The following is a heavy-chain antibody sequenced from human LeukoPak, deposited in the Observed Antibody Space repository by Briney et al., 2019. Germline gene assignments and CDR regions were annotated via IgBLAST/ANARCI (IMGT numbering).Heavy chain of an antibody. CDR2: INHSGST. CDR1: GGSFSGYY. CDR3: ARHRRFGDLSSYYYGMDV. D-gene: IGHD3-10*01. Sequence: SETLSLTCAVYGGSFSGYYWSWIRQPPGKGLEWIGEINHSGSTNHNPPLKSRVTISVDTSKNQFSLKSTSVTASDTAVYYCARHRRFGDLSSYYYGMDVWGKGTTVTVSS. J-gene: IGHJ6*04. V-gene: IGHV4-34*01.